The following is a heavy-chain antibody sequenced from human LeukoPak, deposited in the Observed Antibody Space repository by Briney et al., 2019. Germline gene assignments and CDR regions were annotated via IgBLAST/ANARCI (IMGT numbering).Heavy chain of an antibody. J-gene: IGHJ4*02. CDR1: GDSISSYY. CDR2: IYNSGGT. CDR3: ARGVSFDY. V-gene: IGHV4-59*01. Sequence: PSETLSLTCTVSGDSISSYYWSWIRQPPGKGLEWIGYIYNSGGTSYNPSLKSRVTISLDTSKNQLSLNLSSVTAADTAVYYCARGVSFDYWGPGTLVTVSS.